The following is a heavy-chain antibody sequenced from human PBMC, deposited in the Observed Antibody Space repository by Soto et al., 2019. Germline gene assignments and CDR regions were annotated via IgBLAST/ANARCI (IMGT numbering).Heavy chain of an antibody. CDR3: TRARVIDI. D-gene: IGHD6-6*01. Sequence: EVQLVESGGGLVQPGGSLRLSCAASGFTFSTNWMQWVRQRPGKGLVWVSRINTDGSSTSYADSVKGRFTISRDNAKNTLYLKMSSLGDEDKALYCCTRARVIDIWGQGTIVTVSS. CDR2: INTDGSST. V-gene: IGHV3-74*02. CDR1: GFTFSTNW. J-gene: IGHJ3*02.